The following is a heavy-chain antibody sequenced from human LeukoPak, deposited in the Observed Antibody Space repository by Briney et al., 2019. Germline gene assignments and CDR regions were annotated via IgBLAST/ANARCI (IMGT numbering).Heavy chain of an antibody. CDR1: GFTFRSYE. CDR2: IYIGDNP. CDR3: ARVRPWVFDY. Sequence: GGSLRLSCAASGFTFRSYEMNWVRQAPGKGLEWVSIIYIGDNPHYTDSVKGRFTISRHNSKNTLYPQMNNLRAEDTAVYYCARVRPWVFDYWGQGTLVTVSS. V-gene: IGHV3-53*04. J-gene: IGHJ4*02.